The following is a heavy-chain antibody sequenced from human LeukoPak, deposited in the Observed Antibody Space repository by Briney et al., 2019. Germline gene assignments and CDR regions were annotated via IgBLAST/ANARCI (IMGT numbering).Heavy chain of an antibody. Sequence: SVKVSCKASGGTFSSYAISWVRQAPGQGLEWMGGIIPIFGTANYAQKFQGRVTITTDESTSTAYMELSSLRSEDTAVYYCAIGSYCSSTSCSDAFDIWGQGTMVTVSS. D-gene: IGHD2-2*01. CDR2: IIPIFGTA. V-gene: IGHV1-69*05. CDR3: AIGSYCSSTSCSDAFDI. CDR1: GGTFSSYA. J-gene: IGHJ3*02.